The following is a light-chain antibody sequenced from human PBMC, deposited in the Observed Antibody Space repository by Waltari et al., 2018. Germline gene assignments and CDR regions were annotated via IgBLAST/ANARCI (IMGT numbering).Light chain of an antibody. CDR2: NKT. Sequence: QSVLTQPPSASGTPGQRVIISCSGSSPNIGSNFVTWYLQLPGTAPKLLIDNKTQRPSGVPDRFSASKSGTSASLAISGLQSEDEADYYCAAWDDSLNGYVFGTGTKVTV. V-gene: IGLV1-44*01. CDR3: AAWDDSLNGYV. J-gene: IGLJ1*01. CDR1: SPNIGSNF.